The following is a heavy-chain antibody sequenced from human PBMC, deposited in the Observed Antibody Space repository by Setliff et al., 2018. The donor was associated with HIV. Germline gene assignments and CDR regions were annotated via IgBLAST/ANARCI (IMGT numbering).Heavy chain of an antibody. CDR2: ISTYNGHT. D-gene: IGHD3-22*01. J-gene: IGHJ3*02. V-gene: IGHV1-18*01. CDR3: ARGDYYDSGSYSPGGDVFDI. Sequence: ASVKVSCKASGYTFTTYAINWVRQAPGQGLEDMGWISTYNGHTSYARKFQGRVTMTTDTSTSTAYMELRTLRSDDTAVYYCARGDYYDSGSYSPGGDVFDIWGQGTTVTVSS. CDR1: GYTFTTYA.